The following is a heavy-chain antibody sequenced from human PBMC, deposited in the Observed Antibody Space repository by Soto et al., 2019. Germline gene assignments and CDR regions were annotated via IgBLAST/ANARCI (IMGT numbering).Heavy chain of an antibody. J-gene: IGHJ6*02. D-gene: IGHD3-3*01. Sequence: SETLSLTCAVYGGSFSGYYWSWIRQPPGKGLEWIGEINHSGSTNYNPSLKSRVTISVDTSKNQFSLKLSSVTAADTAVYYCARGRFLEWSGPSYYYYYGMDVWGQGTTVTAP. CDR3: ARGRFLEWSGPSYYYYYGMDV. V-gene: IGHV4-34*01. CDR1: GGSFSGYY. CDR2: INHSGST.